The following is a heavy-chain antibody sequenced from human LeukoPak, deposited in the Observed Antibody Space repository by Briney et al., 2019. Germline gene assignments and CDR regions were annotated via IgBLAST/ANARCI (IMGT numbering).Heavy chain of an antibody. V-gene: IGHV1-46*01. D-gene: IGHD3-16*01. Sequence: ASVKVSCKASGYTFTSYGISWVRQAPGQGLEWMGIINPSGGSTSYAQKFQGRVTMTRDMSTSTVYMELSSLRPEDTAVYYCAKITQGITAGYWGQGTLVTVS. J-gene: IGHJ4*02. CDR1: GYTFTSYG. CDR2: INPSGGST. CDR3: AKITQGITAGY.